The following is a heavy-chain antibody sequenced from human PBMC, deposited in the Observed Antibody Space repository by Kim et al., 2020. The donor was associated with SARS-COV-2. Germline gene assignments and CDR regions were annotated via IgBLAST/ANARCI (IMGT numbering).Heavy chain of an antibody. CDR1: GGSISSYF. CDR3: ARDHLTVRVSQYGMDV. D-gene: IGHD3-10*01. CDR2: IYTSGST. V-gene: IGHV4-4*07. Sequence: SETLSLTCTVSGGSISSYFWSWIRQSAGKGLEWIGRIYTSGSTNYNPSLKSRVTMSVDTSKNQIYLRLSSVTAADTAVYYCARDHLTVRVSQYGMDVWGQGTTVIVSS. J-gene: IGHJ6*02.